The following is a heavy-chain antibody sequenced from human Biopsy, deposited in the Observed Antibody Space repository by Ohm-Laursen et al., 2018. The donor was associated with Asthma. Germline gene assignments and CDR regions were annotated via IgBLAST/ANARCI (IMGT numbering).Heavy chain of an antibody. V-gene: IGHV3-30*18. Sequence: SLRLSCAASGFVFSQSDIHWVRQAPGKGLEWVALISSDGHIKKYADSVKGRFTISRDNSKNTLYLQMNSLRAEDTAVYYCAKESGSNYAFDIWGQGTMVTVSS. CDR2: ISSDGHIK. CDR1: GFVFSQSD. D-gene: IGHD1-1*01. J-gene: IGHJ3*02. CDR3: AKESGSNYAFDI.